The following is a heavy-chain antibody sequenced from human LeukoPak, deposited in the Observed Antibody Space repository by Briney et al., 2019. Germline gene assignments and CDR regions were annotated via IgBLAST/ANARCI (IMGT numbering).Heavy chain of an antibody. CDR2: INHSGRT. Sequence: GTLRLSCAASGFTFSSYGMSWVRQPPGKGLEWIGEINHSGRTNYSPSLKSRVTMSVDASKNQFSLKLTSVTAADTSVYYCARVSGLNNFDSWGQGTLVTVSS. V-gene: IGHV4-34*01. D-gene: IGHD1/OR15-1a*01. CDR3: ARVSGLNNFDS. J-gene: IGHJ4*02. CDR1: GFTFSSYG.